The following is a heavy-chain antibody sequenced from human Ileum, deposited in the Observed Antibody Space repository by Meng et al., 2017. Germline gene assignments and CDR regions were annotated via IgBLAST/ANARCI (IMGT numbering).Heavy chain of an antibody. Sequence: GESLKISCAASGFTFNSYTLHWVRQAPGKGLEWVAVVAYDGGYTYYADSVKGRFTISRDNSKNTGYLQMHSLRPEDTAVYYCARGRTLAATGTDSFYIWGQGTMVTVSS. CDR2: VAYDGGYT. CDR3: ARGRTLAATGTDSFYI. D-gene: IGHD6-13*01. V-gene: IGHV3-30*04. CDR1: GFTFNSYT. J-gene: IGHJ3*02.